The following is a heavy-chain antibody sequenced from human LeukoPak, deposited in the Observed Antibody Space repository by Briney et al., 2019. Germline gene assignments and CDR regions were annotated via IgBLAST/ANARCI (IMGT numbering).Heavy chain of an antibody. CDR1: GFTFSGFW. D-gene: IGHD6-6*01. Sequence: PGGSLRLSCAVSGFTFSGFWMSWSRQAPGKGLEWVASINSDGSEGYYADVVKGRFTISRDNAKNSLYLQINSLRAEDTAVYYCARSSYSSLSSVWGQGTMVTVSS. CDR3: ARSSYSSLSSV. CDR2: INSDGSEG. V-gene: IGHV3-7*03. J-gene: IGHJ3*01.